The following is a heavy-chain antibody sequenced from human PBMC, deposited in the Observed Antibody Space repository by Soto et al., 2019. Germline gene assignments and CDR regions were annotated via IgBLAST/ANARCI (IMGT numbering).Heavy chain of an antibody. CDR2: IRYDGSNI. V-gene: IGHV3-33*01. Sequence: QVQLVESGGGVVQPGRSLRLSCVASGFTFSGYGMHWVRQAPGKGLEWVAIIRYDGSNIYYADSVRGRFAISRDNSKEPFFLQMDSLGAQDTAGYYCAGDGVGATAFLGYLDYWGQGALVTVSS. D-gene: IGHD3-16*01. CDR1: GFTFSGYG. CDR3: AGDGVGATAFLGYLDY. J-gene: IGHJ4*02.